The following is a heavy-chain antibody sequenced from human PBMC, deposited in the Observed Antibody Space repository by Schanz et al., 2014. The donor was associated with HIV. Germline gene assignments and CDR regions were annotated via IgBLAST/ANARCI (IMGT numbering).Heavy chain of an antibody. D-gene: IGHD3-10*01. Sequence: EQLVESGGGLVQPGGSLRLSCAASGFTLSSYWMSWVRQLPGKGLEWVAVISHNGNNDYYAESVKGRFTISRDNSKNTLDLQMNNLKPEDTAVYYCAKAGLFFGQLWLGCFDYWGQGTLVTVSS. J-gene: IGHJ4*02. CDR1: GFTLSSYW. CDR3: AKAGLFFGQLWLGCFDY. CDR2: ISHNGNND. V-gene: IGHV3-30*18.